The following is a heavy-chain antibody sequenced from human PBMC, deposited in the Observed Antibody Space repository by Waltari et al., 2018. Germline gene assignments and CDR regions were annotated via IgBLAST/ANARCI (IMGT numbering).Heavy chain of an antibody. CDR3: ARKSWHDF. D-gene: IGHD6-13*01. Sequence: QVQLVQSGSEVKRPGASVKVSCKASGYTFTDYYIHWVRQAPGQGLEWMGWINPKSGDTKYAQKFQGRVTMTRETSISTAYMELSRLKSDDTAVFYCARKSWHDFWGQGSLVTVSS. CDR2: INPKSGDT. V-gene: IGHV1-2*02. J-gene: IGHJ4*02. CDR1: GYTFTDYY.